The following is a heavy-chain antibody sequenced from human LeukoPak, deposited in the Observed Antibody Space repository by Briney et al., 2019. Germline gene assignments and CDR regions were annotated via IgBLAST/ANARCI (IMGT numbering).Heavy chain of an antibody. V-gene: IGHV4-59*12. CDR3: ARGIAAAPRT. CDR1: GGSISSYY. J-gene: IGHJ5*02. D-gene: IGHD6-13*01. CDR2: IYDSGST. Sequence: SETLSLTCTVSGGSISSYYWSWIRQPPGKGLEWIGYIYDSGSTNYNPSLKSRVTISVDTSKNQFSLKLSSVTAADTAVYYCARGIAAAPRTWGQGTLVTVSS.